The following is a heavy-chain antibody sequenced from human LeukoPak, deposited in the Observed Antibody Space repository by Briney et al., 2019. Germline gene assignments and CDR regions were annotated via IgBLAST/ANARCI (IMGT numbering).Heavy chain of an antibody. Sequence: ASVKVSCKASGYTFTSYAMHWVRQAPGQRLEWMGWISAGNGNTKYSQKFQGRVTITRDTSASTAYMELSSLRSEDTAVYYCAREASYMNYYYGMDVWGQGTTVTVSS. CDR3: AREASYMNYYYGMDV. J-gene: IGHJ6*02. CDR1: GYTFTSYA. D-gene: IGHD5-18*01. V-gene: IGHV1-3*01. CDR2: ISAGNGNT.